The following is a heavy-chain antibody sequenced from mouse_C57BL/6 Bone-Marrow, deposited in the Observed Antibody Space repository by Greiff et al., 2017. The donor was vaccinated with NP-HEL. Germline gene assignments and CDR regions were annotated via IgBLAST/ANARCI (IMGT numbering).Heavy chain of an antibody. CDR3: DFYGRSPGYYDV. V-gene: IGHV1-81*01. J-gene: IGHJ1*03. D-gene: IGHD1-1*01. CDR2: IYPRSGNT. Sequence: VQLQQSGAELARPGASVKLSCKASGYTFTSYGISWVKQRTGQGLEWIGEIYPRSGNTYYNEKFKGKATLTADKSSSTAYMELRSLTSEDSAVYFCDFYGRSPGYYDVWGTGTTVTVSS. CDR1: GYTFTSYG.